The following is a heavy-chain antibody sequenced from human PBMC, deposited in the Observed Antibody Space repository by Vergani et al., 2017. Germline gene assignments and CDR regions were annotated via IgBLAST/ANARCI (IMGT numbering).Heavy chain of an antibody. D-gene: IGHD3-22*01. CDR3: AGPQGTRAYYYGGFDY. Sequence: EVQLLESGGGLVQPGGSLRLSCAASGFTFSTYAMTWVRQAPGKGLEWVSTISSDGGSTYYADSVKGRFTISRDNSKNTLSLQMNSLTAGDTAIYYCAGPQGTRAYYYGGFDYWGQGILVTVSS. V-gene: IGHV3-23*01. J-gene: IGHJ4*02. CDR1: GFTFSTYA. CDR2: ISSDGGST.